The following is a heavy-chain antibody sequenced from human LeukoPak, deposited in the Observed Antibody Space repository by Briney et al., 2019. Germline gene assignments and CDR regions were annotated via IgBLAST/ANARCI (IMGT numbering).Heavy chain of an antibody. D-gene: IGHD1-26*01. Sequence: ASVKVSCKASRYTFTDYYMHWVRQAPGQGLEWMGWINPNSGGTNYAQKFQGRVTMTRDTSISTAYMELSRLRSDDTAVYYCARFGSMGATTAFDIWGQGTMVTVSS. V-gene: IGHV1-2*02. CDR1: RYTFTDYY. J-gene: IGHJ3*02. CDR3: ARFGSMGATTAFDI. CDR2: INPNSGGT.